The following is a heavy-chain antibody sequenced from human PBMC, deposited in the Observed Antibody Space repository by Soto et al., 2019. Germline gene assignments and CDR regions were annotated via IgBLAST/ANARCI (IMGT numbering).Heavy chain of an antibody. D-gene: IGHD3-22*01. J-gene: IGHJ4*02. Sequence: EVQLVESGGGLVQPGGSLRLSCAASGFNFRNDDMLWVRQVKGKGLEWVSAIGSAGDTYYSASVKGRFTISRENTKNFLFLQMNSLRAGDTAVYYCVRATYFSDSSGYTRCFDYWGQGTLVTVSS. CDR1: GFNFRNDD. CDR2: IGSAGDT. V-gene: IGHV3-13*01. CDR3: VRATYFSDSSGYTRCFDY.